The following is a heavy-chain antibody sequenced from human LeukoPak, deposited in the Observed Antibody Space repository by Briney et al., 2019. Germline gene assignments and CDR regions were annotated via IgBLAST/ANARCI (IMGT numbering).Heavy chain of an antibody. J-gene: IGHJ3*02. CDR1: GFTLSSFG. D-gene: IGHD6-13*01. Sequence: PGGSLSLSCEAFGFTLSSFGLNWVRQAPGKGLRWVSSISSSSSYIYYADSVKGRFTISRDNAKNSLYLQMNSLRAEDTAVYYCARDSSSSRDAFDIWGQGTMVTVSS. CDR3: ARDSSSSRDAFDI. V-gene: IGHV3-21*01. CDR2: ISSSSSYI.